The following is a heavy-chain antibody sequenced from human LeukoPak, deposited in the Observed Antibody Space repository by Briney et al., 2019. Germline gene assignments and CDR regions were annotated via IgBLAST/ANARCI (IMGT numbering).Heavy chain of an antibody. V-gene: IGHV3-66*01. CDR3: ARELWRYSYGGIDY. Sequence: PGGSLRLSRAASGFTVSSNYMSWVRQAPGKGLEWVSVIYSGGSTYYADSVKGRFTISRDNSKSTLYLQMNSLRAEDTAVYYCARELWRYSYGGIDYWGQGTLVTVSS. J-gene: IGHJ4*02. CDR2: IYSGGST. CDR1: GFTVSSNY. D-gene: IGHD5-18*01.